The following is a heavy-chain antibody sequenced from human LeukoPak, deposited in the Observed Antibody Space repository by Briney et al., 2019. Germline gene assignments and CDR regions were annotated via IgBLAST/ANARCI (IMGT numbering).Heavy chain of an antibody. V-gene: IGHV4-34*01. CDR1: GGSFSGYY. J-gene: IGHJ4*02. D-gene: IGHD3-22*01. CDR3: ARLTGYMIEDYFDY. Sequence: PSETLSLTCAVYGGSFSGYYWSWIRQPPGKGLEWIGEINHSGSTNYNPSLKSRVTISVDTSKKQFSLRLRSVTAADTAVYYCARLTGYMIEDYFDYWGQGTLVTVSS. CDR2: INHSGST.